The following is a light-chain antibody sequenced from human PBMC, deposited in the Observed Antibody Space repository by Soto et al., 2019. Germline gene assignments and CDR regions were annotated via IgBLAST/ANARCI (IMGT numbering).Light chain of an antibody. CDR2: DAS. Sequence: DIQMTQSPSTLSASVGDRVTITCRASQSISSWLAWYQQKPGKAPKLLIYDASSLESGVPSRFSGSGSGTEFTLTISSPQPDDFATYSGQQYNSYAWTFGQGNKVEIK. CDR1: QSISSW. J-gene: IGKJ1*01. V-gene: IGKV1-5*01. CDR3: QQYNSYAWT.